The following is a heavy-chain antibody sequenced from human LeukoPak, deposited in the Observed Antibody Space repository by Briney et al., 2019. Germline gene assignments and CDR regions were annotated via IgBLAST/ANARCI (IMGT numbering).Heavy chain of an antibody. J-gene: IGHJ5*02. CDR1: GYTFTSYY. CDR2: INPSGGST. Sequence: ASVKVSCKASGYTFTSYYMHWVRQAPGQGLEWMGIINPSGGSTSYAQKFQGRVTTTRDTSTSTVYMELSSLRSEDTAVYYCARASGYCSGGSCLGGNWFDPWGQGTLVTVSS. CDR3: ARASGYCSGGSCLGGNWFDP. V-gene: IGHV1-46*01. D-gene: IGHD2-15*01.